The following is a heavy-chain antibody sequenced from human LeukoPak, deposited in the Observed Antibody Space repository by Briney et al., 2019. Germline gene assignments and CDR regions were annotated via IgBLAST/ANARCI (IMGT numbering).Heavy chain of an antibody. D-gene: IGHD3-10*01. CDR2: INPGGGST. Sequence: ASVKVSCKASGYTFTSYDINWVRQATGQGLEWMGIINPGGGSTNYAQKFQGRVTMTRDTSTNTVYMELSSLRSEDTAVYYCARGPSITMVRGGQWYYYMDVWGKGTTVTISS. J-gene: IGHJ6*03. CDR3: ARGPSITMVRGGQWYYYMDV. CDR1: GYTFTSYD. V-gene: IGHV1-46*01.